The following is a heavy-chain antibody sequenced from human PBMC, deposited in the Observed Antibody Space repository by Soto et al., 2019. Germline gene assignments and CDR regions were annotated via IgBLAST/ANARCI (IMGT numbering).Heavy chain of an antibody. CDR1: GGSFSGYY. CDR2: INHSGST. V-gene: IGHV4-34*01. CDR3: ARGELLWFGESTYGMDV. J-gene: IGHJ6*02. Sequence: WETLSLTCAVYGGSFSGYYWSWIRQPPGRGLEWIGEINHSGSTNYNPSLKSRVTISVDTSKNQFSLKLSSVTAADTAVYYCARGELLWFGESTYGMDVWGQGTTVTVS. D-gene: IGHD3-10*01.